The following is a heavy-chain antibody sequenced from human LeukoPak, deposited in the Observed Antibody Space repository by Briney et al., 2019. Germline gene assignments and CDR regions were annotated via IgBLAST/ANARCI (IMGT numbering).Heavy chain of an antibody. D-gene: IGHD1-26*01. CDR2: IRYDGNNK. CDR1: GFTFKNYA. Sequence: GGSLRLSCTASGFTFKNYAMHWVRQAPGKGLDWVAFIRYDGNNKFYADSVKGRFTISRDNSKNTLYLQMNNLRHEDTAIYYCAKDSVGATTLDWFDSWGQGTLVTVSS. CDR3: AKDSVGATTLDWFDS. V-gene: IGHV3-30*02. J-gene: IGHJ5*01.